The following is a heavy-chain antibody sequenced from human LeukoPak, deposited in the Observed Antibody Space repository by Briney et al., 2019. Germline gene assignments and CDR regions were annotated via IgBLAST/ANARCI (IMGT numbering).Heavy chain of an antibody. Sequence: PGGSLRLSCAASGFTFSDYYMSWVRQAPGKGLEWVSSISSGSTYRYYADSVRGQFTISRDNAENSLYLQTNSLRAEDTAVYYCARENTYYSDVSGYHDGPIDYWGQGTLVTVSS. V-gene: IGHV3-11*06. CDR1: GFTFSDYY. J-gene: IGHJ4*02. D-gene: IGHD3-22*01. CDR3: ARENTYYSDVSGYHDGPIDY. CDR2: ISSGSTYR.